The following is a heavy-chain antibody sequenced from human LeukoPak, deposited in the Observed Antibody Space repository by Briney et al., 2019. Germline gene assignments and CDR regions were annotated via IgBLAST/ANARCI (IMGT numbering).Heavy chain of an antibody. V-gene: IGHV3-21*03. D-gene: IGHD4-11*01. CDR2: ISSSSAYI. J-gene: IGHJ4*02. CDR3: ASRTVTTYGTDY. CDR1: GFSFGSST. Sequence: AGGSLRLSCVVSGFSFGSSTMNWVRQAPGKGLQWVAAISSSSAYIYYADSVKGRFTISRNNAEKSVYLDMSSLRVEDTAVYYCASRTVTTYGTDYWGQGTLVAVSS.